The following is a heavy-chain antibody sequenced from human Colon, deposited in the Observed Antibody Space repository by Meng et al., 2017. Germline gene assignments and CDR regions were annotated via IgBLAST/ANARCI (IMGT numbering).Heavy chain of an antibody. CDR3: GSDPTRVTLSQLPVS. J-gene: IGHJ4*02. D-gene: IGHD2-21*02. V-gene: IGHV4-34*01. Sequence: QVRVHQWGAGLWMLSETLDLTFACYGGSCSGYYWNWIRQAPGKGLEWIGEINHGRSTNYNPSLKNRITMSVDTSRNQFSLNLTSVTAADTAVYYCGSDPTRVTLSQLPVSWGLGTLVTVSS. CDR1: GGSCSGYY. CDR2: INHGRST.